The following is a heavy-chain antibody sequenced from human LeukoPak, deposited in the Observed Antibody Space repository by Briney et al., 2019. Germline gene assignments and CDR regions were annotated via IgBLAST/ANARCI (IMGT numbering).Heavy chain of an antibody. J-gene: IGHJ5*02. D-gene: IGHD2-15*01. V-gene: IGHV4-4*07. CDR1: GGSINSYY. Sequence: SETLSLTCTVSGGSINSYYWSWIRQPAGKGLESIGRIFSSGTTNYNPSLKSRVTMSVDASKNQFFLNLDSVTAADTAVYYCARTTNGYCSGGSCYGWFDPWGQGTLVTVSS. CDR3: ARTTNGYCSGGSCYGWFDP. CDR2: IFSSGTT.